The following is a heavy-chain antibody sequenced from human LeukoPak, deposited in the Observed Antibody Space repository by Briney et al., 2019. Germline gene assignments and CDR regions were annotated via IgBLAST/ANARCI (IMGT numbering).Heavy chain of an antibody. CDR2: ISHSGTPT. D-gene: IGHD5-18*01. V-gene: IGHV3-21*01. Sequence: GGSLRLSCAASGFTFSVYSMNWVRQAPGKGLEWVSSISHSGTPTYYADSVRGRFTISRDNAKNSLYLQMNTVRAEDTAVYFCSTATYSSGYHYFESWGQGTLVTVSS. CDR3: STATYSSGYHYFES. J-gene: IGHJ4*02. CDR1: GFTFSVYS.